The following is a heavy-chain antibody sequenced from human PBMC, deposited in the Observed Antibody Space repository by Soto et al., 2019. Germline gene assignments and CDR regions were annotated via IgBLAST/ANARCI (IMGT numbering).Heavy chain of an antibody. J-gene: IGHJ4*02. Sequence: EVQLVESGGGLVQPGGSLRLSCAASGFSISDCSMNWVRRAPGKGLEWISYISTNNDTIYYADSVKGRFTISRDNAKNSLYVQMTSLRAEDTALYYCASVLGSRRSGSYPSYWGQGTLVTVSS. D-gene: IGHD3-10*01. V-gene: IGHV3-48*01. CDR1: GFSISDCS. CDR2: ISTNNDTI. CDR3: ASVLGSRRSGSYPSY.